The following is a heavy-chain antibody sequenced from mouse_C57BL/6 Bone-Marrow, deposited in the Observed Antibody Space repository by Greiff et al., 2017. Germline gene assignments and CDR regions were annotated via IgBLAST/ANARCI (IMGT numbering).Heavy chain of an antibody. D-gene: IGHD1-1*01. CDR1: GFTFSDAW. Sequence: EVKVEESGGGLVQPGGSMKLSCAASGFTFSDAWMDWVRQSPEKGLEWVAEIRNKANNHATYYAESVKGRFTISRDDSKSSVYLQMNSLRAEDTGIDYCTRLYGSSASWFAYWGQGTLVTVSA. J-gene: IGHJ3*01. CDR3: TRLYGSSASWFAY. CDR2: IRNKANNHAT. V-gene: IGHV6-6*01.